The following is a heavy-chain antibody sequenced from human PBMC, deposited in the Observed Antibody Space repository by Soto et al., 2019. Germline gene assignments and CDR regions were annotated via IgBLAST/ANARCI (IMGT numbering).Heavy chain of an antibody. V-gene: IGHV4-34*01. CDR1: GGSFSGYY. Sequence: QVQLQQWGAGLLKPSETLSLTCAVYGGSFSGYYWSWIRQTPGKGLEWIGEINDSGSTNNNPSLKSQVTILVDTPKNQFSLKLSSVTAADTAVYYCARGLLIWFGKLSRRGGYYYYMDVWGKGTTVTVSS. D-gene: IGHD3-10*01. CDR3: ARGLLIWFGKLSRRGGYYYYMDV. J-gene: IGHJ6*03. CDR2: INDSGST.